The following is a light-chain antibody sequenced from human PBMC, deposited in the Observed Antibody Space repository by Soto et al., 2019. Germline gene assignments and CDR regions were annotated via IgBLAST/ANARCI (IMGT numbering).Light chain of an antibody. Sequence: DIQMTQSPSSLSTSIGDRVTLTCRASQSISTSLNWYQQKPGKAPRLLIYAASSLQSGVPSRFSGSGSGTDFTLTIISLQPEDFATYYCQQSYTTPYTFGQGTKLEIK. CDR2: AAS. J-gene: IGKJ2*01. CDR3: QQSYTTPYT. V-gene: IGKV1-39*01. CDR1: QSISTS.